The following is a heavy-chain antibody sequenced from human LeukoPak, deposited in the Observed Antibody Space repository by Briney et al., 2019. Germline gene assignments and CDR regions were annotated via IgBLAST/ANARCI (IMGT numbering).Heavy chain of an antibody. CDR1: GYTFTSYY. CDR2: MNPNSGGT. J-gene: IGHJ6*03. D-gene: IGHD6-6*01. CDR3: ASSSIAAPHYFYYYYLDV. V-gene: IGHV1-2*02. Sequence: ASVKVSCKASGYTFTSYYLHWVRQAPGQGLEWMGWMNPNSGGTNYAQKFQGRVTMTRDTSISTAYMELSRLISDDTAVYYCASSSIAAPHYFYYYYLDVWGKGTTVTVSS.